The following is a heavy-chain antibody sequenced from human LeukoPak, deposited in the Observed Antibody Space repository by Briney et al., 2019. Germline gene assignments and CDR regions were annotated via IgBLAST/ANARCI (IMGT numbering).Heavy chain of an antibody. J-gene: IGHJ4*02. CDR3: ARPTPYISNFDY. CDR1: GGSISSSSYY. CDR2: IYYSGST. D-gene: IGHD2-21*01. V-gene: IGHV4-39*01. Sequence: SETLSLTCTVSGGSISSSSYYWGWIRQPPGKGLEWIGSIYYSGSTYYNPSLKSRVTISVDTSKNQFSLKLSSVTAADTAVYYCARPTPYISNFDYWGQGTLVTVSS.